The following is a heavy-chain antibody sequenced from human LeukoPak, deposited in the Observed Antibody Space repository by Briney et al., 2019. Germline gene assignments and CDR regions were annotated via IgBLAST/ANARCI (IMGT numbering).Heavy chain of an antibody. D-gene: IGHD6-19*01. CDR1: GFTVSSNY. CDR3: ARGTGYSSGWYRGYYFDY. Sequence: PGGSLRLSCAASGFTVSSNYMSWVRQAPGKGLEWVSVIYSGDSTYYADSVKGRFTISRDNSKNTLYVQMNSLRAEDTAVYYCARGTGYSSGWYRGYYFDYWGQGTLVTVSS. V-gene: IGHV3-53*01. J-gene: IGHJ4*02. CDR2: IYSGDST.